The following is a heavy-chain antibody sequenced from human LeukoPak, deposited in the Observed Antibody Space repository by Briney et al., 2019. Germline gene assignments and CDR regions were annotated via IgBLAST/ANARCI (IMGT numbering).Heavy chain of an antibody. Sequence: PGGSLRLSCAASGFTVISNYMSWVRQAPGKGLEWVSVIYSGGSTNYADSVRGRFTISGDTSKNTLYLQMNSLRGEDTAVYYCARVNDYYGSHFDYWGQGTLVTVSS. D-gene: IGHD3-22*01. CDR3: ARVNDYYGSHFDY. J-gene: IGHJ4*02. V-gene: IGHV3-66*01. CDR2: IYSGGST. CDR1: GFTVISNY.